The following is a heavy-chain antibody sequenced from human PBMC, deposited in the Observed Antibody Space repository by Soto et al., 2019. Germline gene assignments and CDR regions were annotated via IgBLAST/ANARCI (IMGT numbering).Heavy chain of an antibody. V-gene: IGHV4-39*01. CDR2: IYYSGST. CDR3: ARGSGYDPSFFY. J-gene: IGHJ4*02. CDR1: GGSISSSSYY. D-gene: IGHD5-12*01. Sequence: QLQLQESGPGLVKPSETLSLTCTVSGGSISSSSYYWGWIRQPPGKGLEWIGSIYYSGSTYYNPSLKSRVTKPVDTCRNQYSLKLTSVTAADTAVYYCARGSGYDPSFFYWGQGTLVTVSS.